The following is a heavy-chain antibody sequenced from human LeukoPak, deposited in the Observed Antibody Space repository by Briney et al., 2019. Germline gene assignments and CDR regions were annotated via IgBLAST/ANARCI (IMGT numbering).Heavy chain of an antibody. V-gene: IGHV3-48*03. D-gene: IGHD6-19*01. CDR2: ISSSGSTI. Sequence: GGSLRLSCAASGFTFSSYEMNWVRQAPGKGLEWVSYISSSGSTIYYADSVKGRFTISRDNAKNSLYLQMNSLRAEDTAVYYCARAPGSSGWSSDYWGQGTLVTVSS. CDR3: ARAPGSSGWSSDY. CDR1: GFTFSSYE. J-gene: IGHJ4*02.